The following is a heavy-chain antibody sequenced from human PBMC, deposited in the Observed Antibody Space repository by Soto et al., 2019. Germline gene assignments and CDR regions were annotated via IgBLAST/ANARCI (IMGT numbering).Heavy chain of an antibody. CDR1: GFTFSSYA. J-gene: IGHJ6*02. V-gene: IGHV3-23*01. Sequence: GGSLRLSCAASGFTFSSYAMSWVRQAPGKGLEWVSAISGSGGSTYYADSVKGRFTISRDNSKNTLYLQMNSLRAEDTAVYYCAKGNYDFWSGYLFGYGMDVWGQGTTVTVSS. D-gene: IGHD3-3*01. CDR2: ISGSGGST. CDR3: AKGNYDFWSGYLFGYGMDV.